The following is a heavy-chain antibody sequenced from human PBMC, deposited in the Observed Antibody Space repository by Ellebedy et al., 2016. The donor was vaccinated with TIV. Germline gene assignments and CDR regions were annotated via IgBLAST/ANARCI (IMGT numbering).Heavy chain of an antibody. CDR2: IYHVGTT. Sequence: SETLSLTXTVSGYSISSGYFWGWIRQPPGKGLEWIGSIYHVGTTFYNPSLNSRVTISVDTSKSQFSLKLTSVTAADTAVYYCASRRYNYVQNYFDYWGQGTLVTVSS. CDR3: ASRRYNYVQNYFDY. D-gene: IGHD1-1*01. V-gene: IGHV4-38-2*02. J-gene: IGHJ4*02. CDR1: GYSISSGYF.